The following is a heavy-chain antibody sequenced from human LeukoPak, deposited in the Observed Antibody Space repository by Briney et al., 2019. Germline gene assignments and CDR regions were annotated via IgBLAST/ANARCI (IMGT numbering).Heavy chain of an antibody. D-gene: IGHD3-9*01. CDR3: ARGARQDLRYFDWLGPDY. Sequence: GASVKVSCKASGYTFTSYDINWVRQATGQGLEWMGWMNPNSGNTGYARKFQGRVTMTRNTSISTAYMELSSLRSEDTAVYYCARGARQDLRYFDWLGPDYWGQGTLVTVSS. V-gene: IGHV1-8*01. CDR1: GYTFTSYD. J-gene: IGHJ4*02. CDR2: MNPNSGNT.